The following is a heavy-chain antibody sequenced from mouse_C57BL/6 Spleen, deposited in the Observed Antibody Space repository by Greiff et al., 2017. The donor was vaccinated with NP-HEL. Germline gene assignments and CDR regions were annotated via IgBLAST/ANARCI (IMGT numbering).Heavy chain of an antibody. V-gene: IGHV1-50*01. J-gene: IGHJ2*01. CDR1: GYTFTSYW. CDR3: ARKGITTVVANDY. Sequence: QVQLQQPGAELVKPGASVKLSCKASGYTFTSYWMQWVKQRPGQGLEWIGEIDPSDSYTNYNPKFKGKATLTVDTSSSTAYMQLSSLTSEDSAVYYCARKGITTVVANDYWGQGTTLTVSS. CDR2: IDPSDSYT. D-gene: IGHD1-1*01.